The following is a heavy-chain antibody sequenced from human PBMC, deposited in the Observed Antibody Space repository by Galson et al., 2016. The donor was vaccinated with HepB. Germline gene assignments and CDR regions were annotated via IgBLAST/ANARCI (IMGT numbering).Heavy chain of an antibody. Sequence: SLRLSCAATGLTFSSYAMSWVRQAPGKGLEWVSAFSGGNTKYADSVKGRFTISGDNSKNTVYLQMNSLRVEDTAVYYCARGGGTAVARGGGHYFDYWGQGTLVTVSS. CDR1: GLTFSSYA. V-gene: IGHV3-23*01. CDR2: FSGGNT. D-gene: IGHD3-10*01. CDR3: ARGGGTAVARGGGHYFDY. J-gene: IGHJ4*02.